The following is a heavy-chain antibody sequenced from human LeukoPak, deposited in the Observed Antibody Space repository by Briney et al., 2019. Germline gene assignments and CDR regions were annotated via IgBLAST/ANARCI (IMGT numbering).Heavy chain of an antibody. CDR3: ARMRRDLAKGDYFYYYYMDV. CDR2: TIMTGSTI. D-gene: IGHD3-16*01. J-gene: IGHJ6*03. CDR1: GFIFSDYY. V-gene: IGHV3-11*04. Sequence: GGSLRLSCTTSGFIFSDYYMTWIRQAPGKGLEWVSYTIMTGSTIYYADSVKGRFTISRDNANNSLDLQMNSLRAEDTAVYYCARMRRDLAKGDYFYYYYMDVWGKGTTVIVSS.